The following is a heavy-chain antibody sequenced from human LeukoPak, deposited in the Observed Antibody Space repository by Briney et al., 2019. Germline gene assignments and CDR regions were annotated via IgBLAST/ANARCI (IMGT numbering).Heavy chain of an antibody. CDR3: ARGGYDSSGYYSGLDY. D-gene: IGHD3-22*01. CDR2: INHSGST. V-gene: IGHV4-34*01. Sequence: SETLSLTCAVYGGSFSGYYWSWIRQPPGKGLEWIGEINHSGSTNYNPSLKSRVTISVDTSKNQFSLKLSSVTAADTAVYYCARGGYDSSGYYSGLDYWGQGTLVTVSS. J-gene: IGHJ4*02. CDR1: GGSFSGYY.